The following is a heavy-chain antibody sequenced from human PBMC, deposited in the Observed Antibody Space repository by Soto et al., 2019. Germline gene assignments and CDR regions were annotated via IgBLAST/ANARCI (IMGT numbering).Heavy chain of an antibody. CDR1: GGSISSSSYY. D-gene: IGHD5-12*01. CDR2: INHSGST. Sequence: SETLSLTCTVSGGSISSSSYYWSWIRQPPGKGLEWIGEINHSGSTNYNPSLKSRVTISVDTSKNQFSLKLSSVTAADTAVYYCARGGRYEWLRFPYFDYWGQGTLVTVSS. V-gene: IGHV4-39*07. CDR3: ARGGRYEWLRFPYFDY. J-gene: IGHJ4*02.